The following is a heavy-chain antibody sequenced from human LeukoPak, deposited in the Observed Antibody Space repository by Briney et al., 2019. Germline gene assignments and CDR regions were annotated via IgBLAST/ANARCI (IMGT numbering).Heavy chain of an antibody. CDR3: ARGAAYYYYYYYMDV. V-gene: IGHV3-7*01. Sequence: GGSLRLSCAASGFTFSSYWMSWVRQAPGKGLEWVANIKQDGSEKYYVDSVKGRFTISRDNAKNSLYLQMNSLRAEDTAVYYCARGAAYYYYYYYMDVWGKGTTVTVPS. D-gene: IGHD2-15*01. CDR2: IKQDGSEK. CDR1: GFTFSSYW. J-gene: IGHJ6*03.